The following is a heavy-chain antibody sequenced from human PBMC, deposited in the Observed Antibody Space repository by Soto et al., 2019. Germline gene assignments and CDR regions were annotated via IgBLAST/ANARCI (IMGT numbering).Heavy chain of an antibody. Sequence: PSETLSLTCAVSGGSISSSSLWSWVRQPPGKGLEWIGEIYHTGSTNYNPSLKSRVTISVDTSKNQFSLKLSSVTAADTAVYYCARVGYGNYGVDYWGQGTLVTVYS. CDR3: ARVGYGNYGVDY. D-gene: IGHD4-17*01. CDR2: IYHTGST. CDR1: GGSISSSSL. V-gene: IGHV4-4*02. J-gene: IGHJ4*02.